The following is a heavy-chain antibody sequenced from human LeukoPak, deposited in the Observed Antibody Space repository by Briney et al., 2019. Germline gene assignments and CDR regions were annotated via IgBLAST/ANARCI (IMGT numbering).Heavy chain of an antibody. D-gene: IGHD3-16*01. J-gene: IGHJ6*02. CDR2: INHNGNVN. CDR3: ARGGGLDV. Sequence: GGSLRLSCAASGITFSNAWISWVRQAPGKGLEWVASINHNGNVNYYVDSVKGRFTISRDNAKNSLYLQMGNLRAEDTAVYFCARGGGLDVWGQGATVTVSS. CDR1: GITFSNAW. V-gene: IGHV3-7*03.